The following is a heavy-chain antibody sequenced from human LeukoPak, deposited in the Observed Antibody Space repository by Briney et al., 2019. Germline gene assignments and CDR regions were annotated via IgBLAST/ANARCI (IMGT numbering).Heavy chain of an antibody. D-gene: IGHD6-13*01. Sequence: PGGSLRLSCEASGFTFSSYSMNWVRQAPGKGLEWVSSISSSSSYIYYADSVKGRFTISRDNAKNSLYLQMNSLRAEDTAVYYCARDSPFSSSLDYWGQGTLVTVSS. CDR3: ARDSPFSSSLDY. CDR1: GFTFSSYS. J-gene: IGHJ4*02. V-gene: IGHV3-21*01. CDR2: ISSSSSYI.